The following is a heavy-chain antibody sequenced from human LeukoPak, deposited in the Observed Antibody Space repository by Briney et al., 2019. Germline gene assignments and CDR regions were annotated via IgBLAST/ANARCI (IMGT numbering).Heavy chain of an antibody. J-gene: IGHJ4*02. V-gene: IGHV3-7*03. CDR2: INQDGSEK. D-gene: IGHD6-19*01. CDR1: GLIFRNYW. Sequence: GGSLRVSCAVSGLIFRNYWMSWVRQAPGKGPEWVANINQDGSEKNYADSVKGRFTISRDNAENSLYLQMDSLRAEDTAVYYCAKHAYTIGWHQFDCWGQGTLVTVSS. CDR3: AKHAYTIGWHQFDC.